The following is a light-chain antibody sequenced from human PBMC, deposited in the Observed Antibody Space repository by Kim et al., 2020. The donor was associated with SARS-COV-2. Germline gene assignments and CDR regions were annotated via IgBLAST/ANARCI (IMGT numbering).Light chain of an antibody. J-gene: IGKJ5*01. CDR1: QGVGSN. V-gene: IGKV3-15*01. CDR2: GTS. CDR3: QQYNNWPPIT. Sequence: PGERAPPTCRASQGVGSNLAWYKQKPGQAPRLLISGTSTRAPGIPARFSGSGSGTELTLPISSLQSEDFAVYYCQQYNNWPPITFGQGTRLEIK.